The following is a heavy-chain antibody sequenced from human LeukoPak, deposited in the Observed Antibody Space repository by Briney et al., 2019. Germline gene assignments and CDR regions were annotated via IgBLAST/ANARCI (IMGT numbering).Heavy chain of an antibody. Sequence: ASVKVSCKASGYTFITSYMHWVRQVSGQGLEWMGIINPSGGSTTYAQKFQGRVTMTRDTSTSTVYMDLSSLRSEDTAVYYCARAMTDMCLDYWGQGTLVTVSS. CDR3: ARAMTDMCLDY. D-gene: IGHD2-21*02. CDR2: INPSGGST. V-gene: IGHV1-46*01. J-gene: IGHJ4*02. CDR1: GYTFITSY.